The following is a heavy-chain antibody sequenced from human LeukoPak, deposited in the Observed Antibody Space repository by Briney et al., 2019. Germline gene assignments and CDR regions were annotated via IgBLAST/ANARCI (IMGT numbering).Heavy chain of an antibody. V-gene: IGHV4-4*07. Sequence: PSETLSLTCIVSGRSISSYSWTWIRQPAGEGREWLGRIYTSGTTNYEPSLKSRVTLSVDTSKNHFSLKLNSVTAAHTAVYYCAGEAGGGYARAFDSWGQGTMVTASS. CDR3: AGEAGGGYARAFDS. J-gene: IGHJ3*02. CDR1: GRSISSYS. D-gene: IGHD5-12*01. CDR2: IYTSGTT.